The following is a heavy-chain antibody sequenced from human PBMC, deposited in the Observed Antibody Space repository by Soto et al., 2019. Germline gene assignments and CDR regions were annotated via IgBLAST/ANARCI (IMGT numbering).Heavy chain of an antibody. CDR1: GDSVSSNSAA. D-gene: IGHD6-6*01. V-gene: IGHV6-1*01. Sequence: SQTLSLTCAISGDSVSSNSAAWNWIRQSPSRGLEWLGRTYYRSKWYNDYAVSVKSRITINPDTSKNQFSLQLNSATPEDTAVYYCARDLILVGSSPGARYYFDYWGQGTLVTVSS. J-gene: IGHJ4*02. CDR3: ARDLILVGSSPGARYYFDY. CDR2: TYYRSKWYN.